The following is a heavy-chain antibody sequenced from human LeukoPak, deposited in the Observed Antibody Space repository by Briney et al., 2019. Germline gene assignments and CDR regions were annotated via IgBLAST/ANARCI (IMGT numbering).Heavy chain of an antibody. CDR2: TYYRSKWYN. V-gene: IGHV6-1*01. CDR1: GDSVSSINGA. J-gene: IGHJ4*02. CDR3: ARDVGNSGWYTFDY. D-gene: IGHD6-19*01. Sequence: SQTLSLTCAISGDSVSSINGAWNWIRQSPSRGLEWLGRTYYRSKWYNDYAVSMKGRITINPDTSKNQFSLQLNSVTPEDTAVYYCARDVGNSGWYTFDYWGQGTLVNVSS.